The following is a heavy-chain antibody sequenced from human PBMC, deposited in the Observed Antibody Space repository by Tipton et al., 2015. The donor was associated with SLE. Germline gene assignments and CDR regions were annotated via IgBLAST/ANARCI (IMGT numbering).Heavy chain of an antibody. V-gene: IGHV4-34*01. J-gene: IGHJ4*02. Sequence: TLSLTCAVYGGSFSGYYWSWIRQPPGKGLEWIGEINHSGSTNYNPSLKSRVTISVDTSKNQFSLKLSSVTAADTAVYYCARGDGITMVPGQDYFDYWGQGTLVTVSS. D-gene: IGHD3-10*01. CDR2: INHSGST. CDR1: GGSFSGYY. CDR3: ARGDGITMVPGQDYFDY.